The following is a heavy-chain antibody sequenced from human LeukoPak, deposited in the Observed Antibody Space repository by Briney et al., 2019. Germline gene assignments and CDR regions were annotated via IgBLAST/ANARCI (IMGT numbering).Heavy chain of an antibody. CDR2: ISYDVSNK. V-gene: IGHV3-30*01. CDR1: GFTFSSYA. Sequence: GRSLRLSCAASGFTFSSYAMHWVRQAPGKGLEWVAVISYDVSNKYYADSVKGRFTISRDNSKNTLYLQMNSLRAEDTAVYYCASLTHHCSSTSCYHYWGQGTLVTVSS. CDR3: ASLTHHCSSTSCYHY. J-gene: IGHJ4*02. D-gene: IGHD2-2*01.